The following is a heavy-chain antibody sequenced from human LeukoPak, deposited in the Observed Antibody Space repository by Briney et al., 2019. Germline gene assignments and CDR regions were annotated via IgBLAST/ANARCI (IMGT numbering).Heavy chain of an antibody. CDR2: IRSKVYGGTP. CDR3: TGDQTPYY. Sequence: GGSLRLSCTASGFTFGDYAMTWVRQAPGKGLEWVGFIRSKVYGGTPEYAASVKGRFTISRDDSKGIAYLQMNSLKTEDTAVYYCTGDQTPYYWGQGTLVTVSP. J-gene: IGHJ4*02. CDR1: GFTFGDYA. V-gene: IGHV3-49*04.